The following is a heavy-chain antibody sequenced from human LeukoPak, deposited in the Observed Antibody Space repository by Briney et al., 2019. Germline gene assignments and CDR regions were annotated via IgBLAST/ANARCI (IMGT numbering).Heavy chain of an antibody. Sequence: PSETLSLTCTVSGGSVSSSSYFWGWIRQPPGKGLEWIGTIYYSGSTYYSPSLKSRLTISLDTSKNQFSLQLSPVTAADTAVYYCATVVAYYFDYWGQGTLVTVSS. V-gene: IGHV4-39*02. CDR3: ATVVAYYFDY. D-gene: IGHD2-15*01. J-gene: IGHJ4*02. CDR2: IYYSGST. CDR1: GGSVSSSSYF.